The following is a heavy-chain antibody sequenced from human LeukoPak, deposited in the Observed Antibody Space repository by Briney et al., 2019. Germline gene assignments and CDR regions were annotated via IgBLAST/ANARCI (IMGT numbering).Heavy chain of an antibody. CDR2: ISGGGGST. J-gene: IGHJ3*02. D-gene: IGHD5-18*01. CDR3: AKEQLFSDRNYGYDAFDI. CDR1: GFTFSSHA. V-gene: IGHV3-23*01. Sequence: GGSLRLSCAASGFTFSSHAMSWVRQAPGTGREWASAISGGGGSTYYADSVKGRFTISRDNSKNPLYLQMNSLRAEDTAVYYCAKEQLFSDRNYGYDAFDIWGRGTMVTVSS.